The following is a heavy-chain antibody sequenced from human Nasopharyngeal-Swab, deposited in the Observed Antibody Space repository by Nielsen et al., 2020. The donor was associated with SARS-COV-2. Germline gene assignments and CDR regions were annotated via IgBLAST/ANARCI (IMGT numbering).Heavy chain of an antibody. CDR3: ARGGIPTGDLPTGYYFDY. D-gene: IGHD7-27*01. Sequence: SETLSLTFPLYASSFSGYYWSWIRQPPGKWLEWIGEINHSGSTNYNPSLKSRATISVDTSKNQFSLKLSSVTAADTAVYYCARGGIPTGDLPTGYYFDYWGQGTLVTVSS. J-gene: IGHJ4*02. CDR1: ASSFSGYY. CDR2: INHSGST. V-gene: IGHV4-34*01.